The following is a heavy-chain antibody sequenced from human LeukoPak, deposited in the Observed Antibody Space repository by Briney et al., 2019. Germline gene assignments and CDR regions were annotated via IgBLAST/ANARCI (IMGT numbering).Heavy chain of an antibody. Sequence: PSETLSLTCAVYGGSFSGYYWSWIRQPPGKGLEWIGEINHSGSTNYNPSLKSRVTISEDTSKNQFSLKLSSVTAADTAVYYCARGRRGIAVAVKVFDIWGQGAMVTVSS. V-gene: IGHV4-34*01. CDR1: GGSFSGYY. CDR3: ARGRRGIAVAVKVFDI. J-gene: IGHJ3*02. D-gene: IGHD6-19*01. CDR2: INHSGST.